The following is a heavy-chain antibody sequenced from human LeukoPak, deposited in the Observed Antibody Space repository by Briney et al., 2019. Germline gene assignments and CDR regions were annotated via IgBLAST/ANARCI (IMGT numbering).Heavy chain of an antibody. CDR3: AKVKAAYGSGSPFDP. Sequence: GESLRLSYAASGFTFNSYGMSWVPQAPGKGLDWVSAISGSGGSTYYADSVKGRFTISRDNSKNTLYLQMNSLRAEDTAVYYCAKVKAAYGSGSPFDPWGQGTLVTVSS. D-gene: IGHD3-10*01. J-gene: IGHJ5*02. CDR2: ISGSGGST. CDR1: GFTFNSYG. V-gene: IGHV3-23*01.